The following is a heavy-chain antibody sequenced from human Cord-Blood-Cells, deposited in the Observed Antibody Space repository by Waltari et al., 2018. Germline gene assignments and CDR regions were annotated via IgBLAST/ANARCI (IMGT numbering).Heavy chain of an antibody. D-gene: IGHD3-10*01. J-gene: IGHJ3*02. Sequence: EVQLVESGGGLVQPGRSLRLSCAASGFPFDDFAIHWVRQAPGKGLEWVSGISWNSGSIGYADSVKGRFTISRDNAKNSLYLQMNSLRAEDMALYYCAKDASGSGAFDIWGQGTMVTVSS. V-gene: IGHV3-9*03. CDR1: GFPFDDFA. CDR2: ISWNSGSI. CDR3: AKDASGSGAFDI.